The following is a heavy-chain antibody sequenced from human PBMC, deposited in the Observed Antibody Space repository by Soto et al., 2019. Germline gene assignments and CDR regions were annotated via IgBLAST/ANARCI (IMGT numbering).Heavy chain of an antibody. Sequence: PSETLSLTCTVSGASINSGDYYWSWIRQPPGKGLEWIGHIYYSGSTYYNPSLESRAGISVDSSKSQVSLKLTSVTAADTAVYFCAGILMNYYRLDYWGQGALVTVSS. CDR3: AGILMNYYRLDY. CDR2: IYYSGST. D-gene: IGHD3-10*01. V-gene: IGHV4-30-4*01. J-gene: IGHJ4*02. CDR1: GASINSGDYY.